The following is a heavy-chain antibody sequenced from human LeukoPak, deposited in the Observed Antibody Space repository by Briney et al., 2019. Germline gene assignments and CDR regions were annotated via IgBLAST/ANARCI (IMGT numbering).Heavy chain of an antibody. J-gene: IGHJ4*02. Sequence: SETLSLTCAVYGGSFSGYYWSWIRQPPGKGPEWIGEINHSGSTNYNPSLKSRVTISVDTSKNQFSLKLSSVTAADTAVYYCARGYLAAAGKSSFDYWGQGTLVTVSS. V-gene: IGHV4-34*01. CDR3: ARGYLAAAGKSSFDY. D-gene: IGHD6-13*01. CDR2: INHSGST. CDR1: GGSFSGYY.